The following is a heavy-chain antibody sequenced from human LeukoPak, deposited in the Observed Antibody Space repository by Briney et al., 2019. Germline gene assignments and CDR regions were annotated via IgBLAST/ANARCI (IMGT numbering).Heavy chain of an antibody. Sequence: GGSLRLSCAASGFTFSSYSMDWVRQAPGKGLEWVSGIIGSGDVSFYADSVRGRFTISRDNSKDTLYLQMSSLRAEDTAMYFCAKDETLSGVNYFASWGQGALVTVSS. CDR2: IIGSGDVS. CDR3: AKDETLSGVNYFAS. CDR1: GFTFSSYS. D-gene: IGHD3-10*01. V-gene: IGHV3-23*01. J-gene: IGHJ4*02.